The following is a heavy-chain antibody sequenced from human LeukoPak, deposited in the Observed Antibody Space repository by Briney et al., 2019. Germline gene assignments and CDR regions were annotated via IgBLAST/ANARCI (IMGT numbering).Heavy chain of an antibody. CDR1: GFTLSSYW. CDR2: IKQDGSEK. J-gene: IGHJ4*02. CDR3: AKDPRRYSRTGGYFDY. D-gene: IGHD6-13*01. V-gene: IGHV3-7*01. Sequence: GGSLRLSCAASGFTLSSYWRSGVRQAPGKGLEGVANIKQDGSEKYYVDSVKGRFTISRDNSKNTLYLQMNSLRAEDTAVYYCAKDPRRYSRTGGYFDYWGQGTLVTVSS.